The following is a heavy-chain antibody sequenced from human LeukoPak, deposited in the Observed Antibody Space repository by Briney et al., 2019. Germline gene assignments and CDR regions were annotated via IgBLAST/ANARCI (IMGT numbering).Heavy chain of an antibody. J-gene: IGHJ4*02. V-gene: IGHV4-34*01. Sequence: SETLSLTCADYGGSFSGYYWSWIRQPPGKGLEWIGEINHSGSTNYNPSLKSRVTISVDTSKNQFSLKLSSVTAADTAVYYCARGDYYDSSGQIDYWGQGTLVTVSS. D-gene: IGHD3-22*01. CDR2: INHSGST. CDR3: ARGDYYDSSGQIDY. CDR1: GGSFSGYY.